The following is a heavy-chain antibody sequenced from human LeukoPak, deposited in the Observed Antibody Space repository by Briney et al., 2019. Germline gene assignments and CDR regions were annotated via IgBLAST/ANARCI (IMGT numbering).Heavy chain of an antibody. D-gene: IGHD2-2*01. J-gene: IGHJ4*02. CDR2: IYHSGST. CDR1: GGSISSSNW. CDR3: ARGVIVVVPAATWHYFDY. Sequence: SETLSLTCAVSGGSISSSNWWSWVRQPPGKGLEWIGEIYHSGSTNYNPSLKSRVTISVDKSKNQFSLKLSSVTAADTAMYYCARGVIVVVPAATWHYFDYWGQGTLVTVSS. V-gene: IGHV4-4*02.